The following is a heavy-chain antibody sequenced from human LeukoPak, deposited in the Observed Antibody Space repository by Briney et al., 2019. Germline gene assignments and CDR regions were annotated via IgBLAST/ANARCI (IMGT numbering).Heavy chain of an antibody. D-gene: IGHD4-11*01. Sequence: SETLSLTCTVSGGSISSSSYYWGWIRQPPGKGLEWIGSIYYSGSTYYNPSLKSRVTISVDTSKNQFSLKLSSVTAADTAVYYCARHDYSNFHPYYYYMDVWGKGTTVTVSS. CDR1: GGSISSSSYY. CDR3: ARHDYSNFHPYYYYMDV. J-gene: IGHJ6*03. CDR2: IYYSGST. V-gene: IGHV4-39*01.